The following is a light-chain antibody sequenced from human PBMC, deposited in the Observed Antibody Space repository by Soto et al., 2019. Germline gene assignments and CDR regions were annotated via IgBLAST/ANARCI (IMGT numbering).Light chain of an antibody. Sequence: HPASGSGVARQGGPIFRPGNSRDVGGYNYVSWYQQHPGKAPKLMIYDVSNRPSGVSNRFSGSKSGNTASLTISGLQAEDEADYYCSSYTSSSLYVFGTGTKVTVL. CDR2: DVS. CDR3: SSYTSSSLYV. V-gene: IGLV2-14*01. CDR1: SRDVGGYNY. J-gene: IGLJ1*01.